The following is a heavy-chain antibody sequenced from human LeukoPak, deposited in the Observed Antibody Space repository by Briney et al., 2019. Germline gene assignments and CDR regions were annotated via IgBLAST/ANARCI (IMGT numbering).Heavy chain of an antibody. J-gene: IGHJ6*03. CDR2: IYYSGST. CDR1: GGSISSYY. V-gene: IGHV4-59*01. Sequence: PSETLSLTCTVSGGSISSYYWSWIRQPPGKGLECIGYIYYSGSTNYNPSLKSRVTISVDTSKNQFSLKLSSVTAADTAVYYCARVEGSSWPHYYYYYMDVWGKGTTVTISS. D-gene: IGHD6-13*01. CDR3: ARVEGSSWPHYYYYYMDV.